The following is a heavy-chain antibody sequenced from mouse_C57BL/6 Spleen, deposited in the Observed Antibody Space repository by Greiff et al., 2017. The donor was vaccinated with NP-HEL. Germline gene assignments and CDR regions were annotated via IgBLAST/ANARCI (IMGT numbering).Heavy chain of an antibody. CDR1: GFSLTSYG. Sequence: QVQLKESGPGLVQPSQSLSITCTVSGFSLTSYGVHWVRQSPGKGLEWLGVIWRGGSTDYNAAFMSRLSITKDNSKSQVFFKMNSLQADDTAIYYGVKKGNDYGRRGRYWYFDVWGTGTTVTVAS. J-gene: IGHJ1*03. D-gene: IGHD1-1*01. CDR2: IWRGGST. CDR3: VKKGNDYGRRGRYWYFDV. V-gene: IGHV2-5*01.